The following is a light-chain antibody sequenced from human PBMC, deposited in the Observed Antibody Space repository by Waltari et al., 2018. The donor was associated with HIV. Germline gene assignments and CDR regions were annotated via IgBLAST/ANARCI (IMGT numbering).Light chain of an antibody. CDR3: ETWDSSLSAGV. Sequence: QSVLTQPPSVSAAPGQRVTIPCSGSSSNIGTNYVSWYQQVPRTAPKLLIYENTKRPSGIPDRFSGSKSGTSATLGITGLQTGDEADYYCETWDSSLSAGVFGGGTKVTVL. CDR2: ENT. V-gene: IGLV1-51*02. J-gene: IGLJ2*01. CDR1: SSNIGTNY.